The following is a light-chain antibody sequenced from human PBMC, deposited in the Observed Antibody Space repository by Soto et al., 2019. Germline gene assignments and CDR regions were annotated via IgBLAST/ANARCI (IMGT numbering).Light chain of an antibody. J-gene: IGLJ2*01. Sequence: QSALTQPASVSGSPGQSITISCTATSSDIGGHNYVSWYQQHPGKAPKLKIYDVANRPSGFCDRFSGYKSGNTASLTISGLQAEYGADYYCSSYRTSGTLGVFGGGTKLTVL. CDR2: DVA. V-gene: IGLV2-14*03. CDR1: SSDIGGHNY. CDR3: SSYRTSGTLGV.